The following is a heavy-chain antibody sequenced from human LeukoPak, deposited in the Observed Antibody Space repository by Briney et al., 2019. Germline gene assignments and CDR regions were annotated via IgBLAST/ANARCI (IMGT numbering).Heavy chain of an antibody. J-gene: IGHJ3*02. Sequence: PWASVKVSCKASGYTFTGYYMHWVRQAPGQGLEWMGWINPNSGGTNYAQKFQGRVTMTRDTSISTAYMELSRLRSDDTAVYYCAREGGSYIFPTSPKGAFDIWGQGIMVTVSS. CDR1: GYTFTGYY. V-gene: IGHV1-2*02. CDR2: INPNSGGT. CDR3: AREGGSYIFPTSPKGAFDI. D-gene: IGHD1-26*01.